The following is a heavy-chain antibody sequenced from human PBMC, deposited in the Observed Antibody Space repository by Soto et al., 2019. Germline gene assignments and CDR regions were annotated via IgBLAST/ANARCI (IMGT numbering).Heavy chain of an antibody. V-gene: IGHV1-69*06. CDR3: ARGGFVAGLYNAMDA. CDR2: IIPMFGSP. J-gene: IGHJ6*02. D-gene: IGHD6-19*01. CDR1: GGTLSTNA. Sequence: SVTVSCKASGGTLSTNAITWVRQAPGQGLEWMGAIIPMFGSPKYAQKFLGRVTITADNPTSTIYMEMISLTSADTAVYYCARGGFVAGLYNAMDAWGQGTTVAVSS.